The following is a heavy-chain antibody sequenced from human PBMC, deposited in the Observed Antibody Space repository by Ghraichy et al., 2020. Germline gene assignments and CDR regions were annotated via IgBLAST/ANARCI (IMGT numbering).Heavy chain of an antibody. CDR3: SRALSAMPFDY. D-gene: IGHD2-2*01. V-gene: IGHV3-49*04. CDR1: GFTFGDYL. J-gene: IGHJ4*02. CDR2: IRSKASGATT. Sequence: GGSLRLSCTGSGFTFGDYLMSWVRQAPGKGLEWVGLIRSKASGATTEYAASVQGRFTISRDDSKSIAYLQMSSLKTEATAVYYCSRALSAMPFDYWGPGALV.